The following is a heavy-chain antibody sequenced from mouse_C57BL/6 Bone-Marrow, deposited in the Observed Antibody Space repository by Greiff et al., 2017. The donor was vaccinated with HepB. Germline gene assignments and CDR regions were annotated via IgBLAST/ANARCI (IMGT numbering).Heavy chain of an antibody. Sequence: VQLQQSAAQLARPGASVKPYCKASGYTFTSYGISRVKQRTGQGLEWIGQMHPRRCNTHYNEKFKGKATLTADKSSSTASMQLRILTSEDSAVYFRATISYDYDGTWFAYWCRGTLVTVSA. V-gene: IGHV1-81*01. CDR3: ATISYDYDGTWFAY. CDR1: GYTFTSYG. CDR2: MHPRRCNT. J-gene: IGHJ3*01. D-gene: IGHD2-4*01.